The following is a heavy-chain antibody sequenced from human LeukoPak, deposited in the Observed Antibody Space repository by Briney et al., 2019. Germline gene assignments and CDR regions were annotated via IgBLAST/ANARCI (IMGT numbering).Heavy chain of an antibody. V-gene: IGHV4-59*08. CDR1: GGSISSYY. CDR3: ARHSRTYYDFDY. CDR2: IYYDGTT. Sequence: SETLSLTCTVSGGSISSYYWSRIRQPPGKGLEWVGYIYYDGTTNYNPSLKSRVTISVDTSKNQFSLKLSSVTAADTALYYCARHSRTYYDFDYWGQGTLVTVSS. J-gene: IGHJ4*02. D-gene: IGHD1-26*01.